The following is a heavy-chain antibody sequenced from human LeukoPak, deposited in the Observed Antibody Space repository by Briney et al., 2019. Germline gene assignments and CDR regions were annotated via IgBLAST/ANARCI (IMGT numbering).Heavy chain of an antibody. D-gene: IGHD6-13*01. J-gene: IGHJ4*02. CDR3: AVTAATGDSDY. Sequence: ASVKVSCKTSGYTFTSYDLNWLRQATGQGLEWMGWMNPNNGNTDYAQKFQGRVTLTKNTSISTAYMELSSLRSEDTAVYYCAVTAATGDSDYWGQGTLVTVSS. CDR1: GYTFTSYD. V-gene: IGHV1-8*01. CDR2: MNPNNGNT.